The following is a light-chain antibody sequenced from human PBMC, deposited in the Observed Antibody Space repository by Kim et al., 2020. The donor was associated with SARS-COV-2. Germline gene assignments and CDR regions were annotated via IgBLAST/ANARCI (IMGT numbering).Light chain of an antibody. CDR3: SSYSNTNTLL. V-gene: IGLV2-14*03. Sequence: QSALTQPASVSGSPGQSITISCTGTSSDIGGYDYVSWYQQHPGKAPKFVIYDVRNRPSGVSSRFSGSKSGNTASLTISGLQAEDEAEYFCSSYSNTNTLLFGGGTQLTVL. CDR1: SSDIGGYDY. J-gene: IGLJ2*01. CDR2: DVR.